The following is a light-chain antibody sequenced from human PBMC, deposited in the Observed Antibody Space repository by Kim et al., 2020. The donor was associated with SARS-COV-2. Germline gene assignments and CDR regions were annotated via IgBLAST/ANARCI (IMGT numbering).Light chain of an antibody. CDR2: EVS. V-gene: IGLV2-8*01. J-gene: IGLJ3*02. Sequence: EQSVTSTTTGTSSHFGGYNYVSWDQQHPGKVPKLMIYEVSKRPSGVPDRFSGSKSGNSASLTVSGLQAEDEADYYCSSYAGSNRLFGGGTKLTVL. CDR3: SSYAGSNRL. CDR1: SSHFGGYNY.